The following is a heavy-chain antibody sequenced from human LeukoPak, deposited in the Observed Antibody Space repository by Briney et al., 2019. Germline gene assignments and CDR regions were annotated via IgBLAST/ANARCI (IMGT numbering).Heavy chain of an antibody. CDR3: ARSRRDNYYYYYGMDV. J-gene: IGHJ6*02. CDR2: ISSSDTTI. CDR1: GFTFSSYE. Sequence: GRSLRLSCAASGFTFSSYEMTWVRQAPGKGLEWVSNISSSDTTIHYADSVKGRFTISRDNARNSLYLQMNSLRAEDTAVYYCARSRRDNYYYYYGMDVWGQGTTVTVSS. V-gene: IGHV3-48*03. D-gene: IGHD5-24*01.